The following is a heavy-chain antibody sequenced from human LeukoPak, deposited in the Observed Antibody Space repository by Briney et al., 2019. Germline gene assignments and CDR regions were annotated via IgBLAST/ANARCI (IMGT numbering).Heavy chain of an antibody. Sequence: GGSLRLSCAASGFTFSYYDMNWVRQAPGKGLEWVSAISGSGDSTYYADSVKGRFTISRDNSKNTLFLQMNSLRAEDTAAYYCAKRVPAGLPPSLDFWGQGTLVTVSS. CDR3: AKRVPAGLPPSLDF. CDR1: GFTFSYYD. D-gene: IGHD6-19*01. CDR2: ISGSGDST. J-gene: IGHJ4*02. V-gene: IGHV3-23*01.